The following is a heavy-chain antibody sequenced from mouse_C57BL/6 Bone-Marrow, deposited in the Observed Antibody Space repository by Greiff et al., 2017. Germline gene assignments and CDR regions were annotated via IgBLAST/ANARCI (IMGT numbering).Heavy chain of an antibody. CDR1: GYTFTSYW. CDR2: INPSTGYT. CDR3: ARSDGYYY. J-gene: IGHJ2*01. V-gene: IGHV1-7*01. D-gene: IGHD2-3*01. Sequence: VQLQESGAELAKPGASVKMSCKASGYTFTSYWMHWVKQRPGQGLEWIGYINPSTGYTEYNQKFKDKATLTADKSYSTAYMQLGSLTSEDSAVYYFARSDGYYYWGQGTTLTVSS.